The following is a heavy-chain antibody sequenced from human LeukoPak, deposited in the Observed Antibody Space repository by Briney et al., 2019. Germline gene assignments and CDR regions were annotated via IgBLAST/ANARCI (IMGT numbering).Heavy chain of an antibody. V-gene: IGHV4-34*01. CDR3: ARQAPIAAVFDY. Sequence: SETLSLTCAVYGGSFSGYYWSWIRQPPGKGLEWIGEINHSGSTNYNPSLKSRVTISVDTSKNQFSLKLSSVTAADTAVYYCARQAPIAAVFDYWGQGTLVTVSS. CDR2: INHSGST. J-gene: IGHJ4*02. D-gene: IGHD6-13*01. CDR1: GGSFSGYY.